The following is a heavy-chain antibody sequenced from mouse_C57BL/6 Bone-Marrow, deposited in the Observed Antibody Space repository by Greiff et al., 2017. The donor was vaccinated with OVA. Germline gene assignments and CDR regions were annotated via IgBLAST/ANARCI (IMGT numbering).Heavy chain of an antibody. J-gene: IGHJ1*03. D-gene: IGHD1-1*01. V-gene: IGHV1-82*01. Sequence: VQLQQSGPELVKPGASVKISCKASGYAFSSSWMNWVKQRPGKGLEWIGRIYPGDGDTNYNGKFKGKATLTADKSSSTAYMQLSSLTSEDSAVYFCSVAYYYGSSQWYFDVRGTGTTVTVSS. CDR2: IYPGDGDT. CDR3: SVAYYYGSSQWYFDV. CDR1: GYAFSSSW.